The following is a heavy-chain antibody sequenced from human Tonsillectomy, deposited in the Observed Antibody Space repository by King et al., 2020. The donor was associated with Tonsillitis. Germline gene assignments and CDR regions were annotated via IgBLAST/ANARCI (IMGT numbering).Heavy chain of an antibody. Sequence: VQLVESGGGLIQPGGSLRLSCAASGFTVSSNYMSWVRQAPGKGLEWVSVIYSGGSTYYADSVKGRFTISRDNSKNTLYRQMNSLRAEDTAVYYCARDEGGYYYYGMDVWGQGTTVTVSS. J-gene: IGHJ6*02. CDR1: GFTVSSNY. V-gene: IGHV3-53*01. D-gene: IGHD1-26*01. CDR2: IYSGGST. CDR3: ARDEGGYYYYGMDV.